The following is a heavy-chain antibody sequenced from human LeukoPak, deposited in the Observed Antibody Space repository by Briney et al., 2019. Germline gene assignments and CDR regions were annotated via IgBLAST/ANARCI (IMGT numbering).Heavy chain of an antibody. J-gene: IGHJ6*03. CDR1: GFTFSSYS. V-gene: IGHV3-30*02. CDR3: AKDHRVCSGGSCYFSYYYYMDV. D-gene: IGHD2-15*01. CDR2: IRFDGSNK. Sequence: GGSLRLSCAASGFTFSSYSMHWVRQAPGKGLEWVAFIRFDGSNKYYADSVKGRFTISRDNSKNTLYLQMDSLRPEDTAAHYCAKDHRVCSGGSCYFSYYYYMDVWGKGTTVTVSS.